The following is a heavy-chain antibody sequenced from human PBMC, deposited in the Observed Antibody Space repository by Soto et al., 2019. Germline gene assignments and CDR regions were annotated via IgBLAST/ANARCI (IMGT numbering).Heavy chain of an antibody. CDR1: GFTFRSHG. CDR2: IWYDGSNK. Sequence: QVQLVQSGGGVVQPGGSLRLSCEATGFTFRSHGMHWVRQAPGKGLEWVAVIWYDGSNKYYADSVKGRLTISRDNSKITLYLQMNSLRAEDTAVYYCARWGDNQRLDSWGQGTLVTVSS. D-gene: IGHD3-16*01. J-gene: IGHJ4*02. V-gene: IGHV3-33*01. CDR3: ARWGDNQRLDS.